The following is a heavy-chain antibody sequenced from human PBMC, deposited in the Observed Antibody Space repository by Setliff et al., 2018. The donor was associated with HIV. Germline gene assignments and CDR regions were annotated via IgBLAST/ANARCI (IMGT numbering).Heavy chain of an antibody. J-gene: IGHJ3*02. V-gene: IGHV3-23*01. CDR2: ISGSGIGS. Sequence: GGSLRLSCAASGFTFSRYAMTWVRQAPGKGLEWVSAISGSGIGSYYPDSVKGRFTISRDNSKNTLYLQMNSLRAEDTAVYYCARAMVPDSSGYYRPPAFDIWGQGTMVTVSS. CDR1: GFTFSRYA. CDR3: ARAMVPDSSGYYRPPAFDI. D-gene: IGHD3-22*01.